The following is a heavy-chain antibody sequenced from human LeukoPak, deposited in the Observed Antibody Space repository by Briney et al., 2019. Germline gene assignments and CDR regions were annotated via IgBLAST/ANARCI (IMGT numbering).Heavy chain of an antibody. CDR3: ASRDTTSYWYFDL. CDR1: GGPISSGDYY. V-gene: IGHV4-30-4*01. CDR2: IYYSGST. J-gene: IGHJ2*01. Sequence: SETLSLTCTVSGGPISSGDYYWGWIRQPPGKGLEWIGYIYYSGSTYYNPSLKSRVTISVDTSKNQFSLKLSSVTAADTAVYYCASRDTTSYWYFDLWGRGTLVTVSS. D-gene: IGHD4-17*01.